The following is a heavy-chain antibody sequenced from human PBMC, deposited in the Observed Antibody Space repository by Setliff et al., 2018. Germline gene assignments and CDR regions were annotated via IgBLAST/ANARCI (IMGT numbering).Heavy chain of an antibody. CDR2: ISGSGGST. CDR3: ARRGYPFYYFHLDV. V-gene: IGHV3-23*01. J-gene: IGHJ6*03. CDR1: GFTFSSYA. Sequence: GGSLRLSCAASGFTFSSYAMSWVRQAPGKGLEWVSAISGSGGSTYYADSVKGRFTISRDNSKNSLYLQMNSLRAGDTAVYFCARRGYPFYYFHLDVWGKGTTVTVSS. D-gene: IGHD2-15*01.